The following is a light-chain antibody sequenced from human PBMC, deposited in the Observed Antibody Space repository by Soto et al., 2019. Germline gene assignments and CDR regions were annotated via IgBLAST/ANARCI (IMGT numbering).Light chain of an antibody. CDR3: QQYNSWPLT. J-gene: IGKJ4*01. Sequence: EIVMTQSPATLSMSPGERATLSCRASQSVYSNLAWYQQQPGQTPRLLIYGSSTRATGIPARFSGGGSGTEFTLTLSSLQSEDFAVYYCQQYNSWPLTFGGGTKVEIK. CDR2: GSS. V-gene: IGKV3-15*01. CDR1: QSVYSN.